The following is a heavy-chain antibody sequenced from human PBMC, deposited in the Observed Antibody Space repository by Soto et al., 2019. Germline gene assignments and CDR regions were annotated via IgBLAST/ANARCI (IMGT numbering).Heavy chain of an antibody. CDR3: AIGRSNHYGSRPPPRFDP. Sequence: EVQLVESGGGLVQPGGSLRLSCAASGFIFSTYDMHWVRQATGKGLEWVSAIGTLRDTYYLDSVKVRFTISRENARNSVYLQMNSLRAGDTAVYYCAIGRSNHYGSRPPPRFDPWGRGTLVTVSS. CDR1: GFIFSTYD. CDR2: IGTLRDT. V-gene: IGHV3-13*01. J-gene: IGHJ5*02. D-gene: IGHD3-10*01.